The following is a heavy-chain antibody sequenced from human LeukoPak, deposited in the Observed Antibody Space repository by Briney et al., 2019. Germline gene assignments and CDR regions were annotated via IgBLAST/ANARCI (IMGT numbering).Heavy chain of an antibody. CDR1: GGSFSGYY. CDR3: ARGRQHDNWFDP. V-gene: IGHV4-34*01. D-gene: IGHD6-13*01. J-gene: IGHJ5*02. Sequence: SETLSLTCAVYGGSFSGYYWSWIRQPPGKGLEWIGEINHSGSTNYNPSLKSRVTISVDTSKNQFSLKLSSVTAADTAVYYCARGRQHDNWFDPWGQGTPVTVSS. CDR2: INHSGST.